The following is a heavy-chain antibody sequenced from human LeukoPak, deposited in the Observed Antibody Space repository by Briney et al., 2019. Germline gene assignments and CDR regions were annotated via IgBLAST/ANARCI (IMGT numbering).Heavy chain of an antibody. Sequence: GGSLRLSCAASGFTFSSYWMSWVRQAPGQGLEWVAHIKEDGSEKYYVDSVKGRFTISRDNAKNSLFLQMNSLRGEDTAVYYCARVHWYFDVWGRGTLVTVSS. CDR1: GFTFSSYW. CDR2: IKEDGSEK. J-gene: IGHJ2*01. V-gene: IGHV3-7*04. CDR3: ARVHWYFDV.